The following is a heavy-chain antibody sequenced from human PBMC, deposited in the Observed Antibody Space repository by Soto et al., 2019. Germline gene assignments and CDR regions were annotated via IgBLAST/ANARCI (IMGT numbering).Heavy chain of an antibody. J-gene: IGHJ4*02. CDR1: GYAFTNYD. D-gene: IGHD3-3*01. CDR3: ARGWDFWSGYSKPDS. CDR2: MSPNSGRT. Sequence: QVQLVQSGAEVKKPGASMRVSCKTSGYAFTNYDIHWVRQSTGQGLEWIGWMSPNSGRTGFAQRFQYRVNMTSDPSIITAYLHVACLTSEDTAVYYCARGWDFWSGYSKPDSWCQGTLVTVSS. V-gene: IGHV1-8*01.